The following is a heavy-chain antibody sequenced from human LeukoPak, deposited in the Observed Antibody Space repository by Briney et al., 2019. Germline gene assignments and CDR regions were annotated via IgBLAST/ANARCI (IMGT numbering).Heavy chain of an antibody. CDR3: ATADKWEPLDY. D-gene: IGHD1-26*01. J-gene: IGHJ4*02. CDR2: FEPEDGEP. V-gene: IGHV1-24*01. Sequence: ASVKVSCKVSGNSLSEKSIHWVRQAPGQWLEWMGGFEPEDGEPIFAQRFQGRFSMSEDTSTDTAYMELSSLTLEDTAVYYCATADKWEPLDYWGQGTLVTVSS. CDR1: GNSLSEKS.